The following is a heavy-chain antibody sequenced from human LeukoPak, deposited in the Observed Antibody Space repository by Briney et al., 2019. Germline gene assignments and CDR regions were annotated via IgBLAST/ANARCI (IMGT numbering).Heavy chain of an antibody. Sequence: NSSETLSLTCTVSGGSISSSSYYWGWIRQPPGKGLEWIGSIYYSGNTYHNPSLKSRVTISVDTSKNQFSLKLSSVTAADTAVYYCARTQDGYYDSSGYYPAVGAFDIWGQGTMVTVSS. J-gene: IGHJ3*02. CDR1: GGSISSSSYY. D-gene: IGHD3-22*01. CDR2: IYYSGNT. CDR3: ARTQDGYYDSSGYYPAVGAFDI. V-gene: IGHV4-39*01.